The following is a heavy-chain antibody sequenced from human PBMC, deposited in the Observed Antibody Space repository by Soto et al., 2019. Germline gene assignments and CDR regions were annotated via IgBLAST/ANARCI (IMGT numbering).Heavy chain of an antibody. CDR1: GFTFSRYA. Sequence: GGSLRLSCAASGFTFSRYAMHWVRQAPGKGLEWVAVISYDGSNKYYADSVKGRFTISRDNSKNTLYLQMNSLRAEDTAVYYCARDRDSSSSRPQFDYWGQGTLVTVSS. CDR3: ARDRDSSSSRPQFDY. V-gene: IGHV3-30-3*01. CDR2: ISYDGSNK. J-gene: IGHJ4*02. D-gene: IGHD6-6*01.